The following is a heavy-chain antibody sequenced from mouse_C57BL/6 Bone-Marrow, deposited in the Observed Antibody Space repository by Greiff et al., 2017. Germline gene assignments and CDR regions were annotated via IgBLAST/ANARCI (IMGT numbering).Heavy chain of an antibody. D-gene: IGHD1-1*01. V-gene: IGHV1-81*01. CDR3: ARWGVVATLYYFDY. Sequence: VQLQQSGAELARPGASVKLSCKASGYNFTSYGISWVKQRTGQGLEWIGEIYPRSGNTYYNEKFKGKATLTADKSSSTAYMELRSLTSEDSAVYFCARWGVVATLYYFDYWGQGTTLTVSS. CDR1: GYNFTSYG. CDR2: IYPRSGNT. J-gene: IGHJ2*01.